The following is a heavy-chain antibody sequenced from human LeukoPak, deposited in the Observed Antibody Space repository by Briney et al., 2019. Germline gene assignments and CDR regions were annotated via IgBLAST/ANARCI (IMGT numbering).Heavy chain of an antibody. CDR3: ARHRDFDSTGYYYPLFDY. J-gene: IGHJ4*02. Sequence: ASVKVSCKASGYTFTNYYMHWVRQAPGQGPEWMGIINPSGGSASYAQKFQGRVTMTRDTSTSTVYMELSSLRSEDTAVYYCARHRDFDSTGYYYPLFDYWGQGTLVTVSS. CDR2: INPSGGSA. V-gene: IGHV1-46*01. CDR1: GYTFTNYY. D-gene: IGHD3-22*01.